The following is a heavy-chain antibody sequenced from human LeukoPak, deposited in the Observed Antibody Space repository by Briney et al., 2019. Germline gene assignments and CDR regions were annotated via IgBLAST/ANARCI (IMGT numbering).Heavy chain of an antibody. J-gene: IGHJ4*02. CDR2: ISSSSDTT. D-gene: IGHD6-13*01. CDR1: GFTFGDYY. CDR3: ARGGSSSWYSSSDFDY. Sequence: GGSLRLSCAASGFTFGDYYMSWIRQAPGKGLERVSYISSSSDTTYYADSVKGRFTISRDNAKNSLYLQMNSLRVEDTAVYYCARGGSSSWYSSSDFDYWGQGTLVTVSS. V-gene: IGHV3-11*01.